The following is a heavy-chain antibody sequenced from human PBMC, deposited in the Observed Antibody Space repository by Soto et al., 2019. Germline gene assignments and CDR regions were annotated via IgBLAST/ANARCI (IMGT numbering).Heavy chain of an antibody. J-gene: IGHJ4*02. CDR2: MNPNSGNT. CDR3: ARDRSGSSTLDY. V-gene: IGHV1-8*01. D-gene: IGHD1-26*01. Sequence: ASGKVSCKASGYTFPSYDINWVRQATGQGLEWMGWMNPNSGNTGYAQKLQGRVTMTRNTSISTAYMELSSLRSEDTAVYYCARDRSGSSTLDYWGQGTLVTVSS. CDR1: GYTFPSYD.